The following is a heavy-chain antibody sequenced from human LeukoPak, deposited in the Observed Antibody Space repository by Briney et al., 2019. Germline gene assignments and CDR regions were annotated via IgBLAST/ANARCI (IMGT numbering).Heavy chain of an antibody. CDR3: ARGGFRGYYGSGSYPFDY. CDR2: IYYSGTT. CDR1: GGSISSSSYY. J-gene: IGHJ4*02. Sequence: SETLSLTCAVSGGSISSSSYYWGWFRQPPGKGLEWIGSIYYSGTTHYNPSLKSRVTISEDTSKNQFSLKLSSVTAADTAVYYCARGGFRGYYGSGSYPFDYWGQGTLVTVSS. D-gene: IGHD3-10*01. V-gene: IGHV4-39*01.